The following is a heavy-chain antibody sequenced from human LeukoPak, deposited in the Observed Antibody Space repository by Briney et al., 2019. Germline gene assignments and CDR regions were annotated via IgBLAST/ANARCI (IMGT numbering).Heavy chain of an antibody. CDR2: ISYDGNNK. Sequence: PGGSLRLSCAASGFTFSNYTIHWVRQAPGKGLEWVAVISYDGNNKYYADSVKGRFTISRDNSKNRLYLQMNSLRAADTAVYYCARGTDSRSWSPECFQHWGQGTLVTVSS. CDR3: ARGTDSRSWSPECFQH. D-gene: IGHD6-13*01. V-gene: IGHV3-30-3*01. CDR1: GFTFSNYT. J-gene: IGHJ1*01.